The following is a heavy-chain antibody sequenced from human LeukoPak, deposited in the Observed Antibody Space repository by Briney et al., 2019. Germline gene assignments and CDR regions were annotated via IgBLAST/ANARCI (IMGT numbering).Heavy chain of an antibody. D-gene: IGHD5-24*01. CDR2: ISSSSSYI. Sequence: GGSLRLSCAASGVTFSSYSMNWVRQAPGKGLEWVSSISSSSSYIYYADSVKGRFTISRDNAKNSLYLQMNSLRAEDTAVYYCASGSRDGYNDYWGQGTLVTVSS. CDR3: ASGSRDGYNDY. J-gene: IGHJ4*02. V-gene: IGHV3-21*01. CDR1: GVTFSSYS.